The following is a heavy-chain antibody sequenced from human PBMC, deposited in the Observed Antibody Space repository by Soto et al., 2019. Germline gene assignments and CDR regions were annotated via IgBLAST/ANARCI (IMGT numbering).Heavy chain of an antibody. CDR3: ATGVGMTLFAFHY. CDR2: ISYDGSNK. D-gene: IGHD1-26*01. CDR1: GFTFRDYA. V-gene: IGHV3-30-3*01. Sequence: QVQLVESGGGVVQPGRSLRLSCVVSGFTFRDYAMHWVRQAPGKGLEWVALISYDGSNKYYADSVKGRFTISRDNSRNTLYLQMSSLRAEDTSIYYCATGVGMTLFAFHYWGQGTLVTVSS. J-gene: IGHJ4*02.